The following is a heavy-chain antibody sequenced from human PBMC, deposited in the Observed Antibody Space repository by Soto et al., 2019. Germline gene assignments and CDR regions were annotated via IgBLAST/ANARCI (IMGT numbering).Heavy chain of an antibody. Sequence: SRVTISVDTSKNQFSLKLSSVTAADTAVYYCARAGPPMDSSIWYAPHDYWGQGTLVTVSS. CDR3: ARAGPPMDSSIWYAPHDY. J-gene: IGHJ4*02. V-gene: IGHV4-34*01. D-gene: IGHD6-13*01.